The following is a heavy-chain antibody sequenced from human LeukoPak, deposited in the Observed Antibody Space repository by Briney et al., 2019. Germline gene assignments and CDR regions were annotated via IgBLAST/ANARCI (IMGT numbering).Heavy chain of an antibody. J-gene: IGHJ4*02. CDR1: GGTFSSYA. CDR2: IIPIFGTA. D-gene: IGHD3-22*01. Sequence: VASVKVSCKASGGTFSSYAISWVRQAPGQGLEWMGRIIPIFGTANYAQKFQGRVTITTDESTSRAYMELSSLRSEDTAVYHCARDLGYYDSSGYFREPPYYFDYWGQGTLVTVSS. CDR3: ARDLGYYDSSGYFREPPYYFDY. V-gene: IGHV1-69*05.